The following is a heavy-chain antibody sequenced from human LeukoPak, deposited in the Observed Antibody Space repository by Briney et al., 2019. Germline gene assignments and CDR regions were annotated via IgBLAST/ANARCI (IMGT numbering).Heavy chain of an antibody. CDR3: ARGEDYDFWSGYSVY. CDR2: ISSSGSTI. V-gene: IGHV3-11*01. D-gene: IGHD3-3*01. Sequence: PGGSLRLSCAASGFTFSDYYMSWIRQAPGKGLEWVPYISSSGSTIYYADSVKGRFTISRDHAKNSLYLQMNSLRAEDTAVYYCARGEDYDFWSGYSVYWGQGTLVTVSS. CDR1: GFTFSDYY. J-gene: IGHJ4*02.